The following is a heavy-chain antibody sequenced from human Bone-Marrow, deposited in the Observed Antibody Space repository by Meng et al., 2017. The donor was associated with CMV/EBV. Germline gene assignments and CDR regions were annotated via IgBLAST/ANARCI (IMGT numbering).Heavy chain of an antibody. V-gene: IGHV1-69*05. CDR3: AIGRYQLLFPVYYYYGMDV. CDR2: IIPIFGTA. J-gene: IGHJ6*02. CDR1: GGTFSSYA. Sequence: SVKVSCKASGGTFSSYAISWVRQAPGQGLEWMGGIIPIFGTANYAQKFQGRVTITTDESTSTAYMELSSLRSEDTAVYYCAIGRYQLLFPVYYYYGMDVWGQGTTVTGSS. D-gene: IGHD2-2*01.